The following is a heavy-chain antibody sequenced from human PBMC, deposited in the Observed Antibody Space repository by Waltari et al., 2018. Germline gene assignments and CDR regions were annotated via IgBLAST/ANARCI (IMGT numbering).Heavy chain of an antibody. J-gene: IGHJ4*02. CDR3: ARHLGVAASDY. V-gene: IGHV4-38-2*01. D-gene: IGHD6-19*01. CDR2: IYHSGST. Sequence: QVQLQESGPGLVKPSETLSLTCAVSGYSISSGYYWGWIRQPPGKGLEWIGSIYHSGSTYYNPSLKGRVTISVDTSKNQFSLKLSSVTAADTAVYYCARHLGVAASDYWGQGTLVTVSS. CDR1: GYSISSGYY.